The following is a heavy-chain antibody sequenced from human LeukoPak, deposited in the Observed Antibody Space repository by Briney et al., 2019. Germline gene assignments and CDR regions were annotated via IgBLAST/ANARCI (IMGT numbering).Heavy chain of an antibody. CDR3: ARVAGYSSGWYSRKYYSDY. D-gene: IGHD6-19*01. J-gene: IGHJ4*02. V-gene: IGHV4-59*12. CDR2: IYYSGST. CDR1: GGSISSYY. Sequence: SETLSLTCTVSGGSISSYYWSWIRQPPGKGLEWIGYIYYSGSTYYNPSLKSRVTISVDTSKNQFSLKLSSVTAADTAVYYCARVAGYSSGWYSRKYYSDYWGQGTLVTVSS.